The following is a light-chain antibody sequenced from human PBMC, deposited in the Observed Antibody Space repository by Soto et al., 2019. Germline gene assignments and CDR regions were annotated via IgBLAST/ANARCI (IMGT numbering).Light chain of an antibody. V-gene: IGKV1-33*01. Sequence: DIQMTQSPSSLSACVGDRVTITCQARQDITNYLNWYRQKPGRAPRLLIYDASNLETVVTSRFNGSGSGTDFTFTITSLQPGDIATYYCQHYQTLPLTFGGGTKVDIK. CDR2: DAS. J-gene: IGKJ4*01. CDR1: QDITNY. CDR3: QHYQTLPLT.